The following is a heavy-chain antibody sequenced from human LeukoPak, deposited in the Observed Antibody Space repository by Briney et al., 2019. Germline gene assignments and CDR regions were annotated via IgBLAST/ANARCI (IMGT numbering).Heavy chain of an antibody. Sequence: SETLSLTCTVSGGSISSSSHYWGWIRQPPGKGLEWIGSIYYSGSTYYNPSLKSRVTISVDTSKNQFSLKLSSVTAADTAVYYCARHRPHIVVVPAAPFDYWGQGTLVTVSS. CDR1: GGSISSSSHY. V-gene: IGHV4-39*01. J-gene: IGHJ4*02. D-gene: IGHD2-2*01. CDR3: ARHRPHIVVVPAAPFDY. CDR2: IYYSGST.